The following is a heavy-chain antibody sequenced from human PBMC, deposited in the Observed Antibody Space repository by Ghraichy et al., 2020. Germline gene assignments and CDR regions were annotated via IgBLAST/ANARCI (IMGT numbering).Heavy chain of an antibody. Sequence: GESLNISCAASGFTFSSYALSWVRQAPGKGLEWVSIINGSGGTTYYADSVKGRFTISRDNSKNTLYLQMTSLRAEDTAVYFCANNYGDRIDYWGQGTLVTVSS. D-gene: IGHD4-17*01. CDR3: ANNYGDRIDY. V-gene: IGHV3-23*01. CDR1: GFTFSSYA. CDR2: INGSGGTT. J-gene: IGHJ4*02.